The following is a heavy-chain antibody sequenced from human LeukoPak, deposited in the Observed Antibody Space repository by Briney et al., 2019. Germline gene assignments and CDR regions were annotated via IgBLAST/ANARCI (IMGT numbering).Heavy chain of an antibody. Sequence: GGSLRLSCAASGFTFRSSEMNWVRQAPGKGLEWVSYMSGNGNTIYYADSVKGRFTISRDNAKNSLYLQMNSLKTEDTAVYYCTTEYCSGGSCHSGYYYYYYMDVWGKGTTVTVSS. CDR2: MSGNGNTI. D-gene: IGHD2-15*01. V-gene: IGHV3-48*03. CDR1: GFTFRSSE. CDR3: TTEYCSGGSCHSGYYYYYYMDV. J-gene: IGHJ6*03.